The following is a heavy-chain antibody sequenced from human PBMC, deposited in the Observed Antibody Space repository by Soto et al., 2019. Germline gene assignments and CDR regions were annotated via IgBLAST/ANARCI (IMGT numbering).Heavy chain of an antibody. D-gene: IGHD3-9*01. CDR2: MNPNSGNT. J-gene: IGHJ4*02. CDR3: ASRRAQSSWRYDILTGYYLRPDY. CDR1: GYTFTSYD. V-gene: IGHV1-8*01. Sequence: ASVKVSCKASGYTFTSYDINWVRQATGQGLEWMGWMNPNSGNTGYAQKFQGRVTITRNTSTSTAYMELSSLRSEDTAVYYCASRRAQSSWRYDILTGYYLRPDYWAQGTLVTVSS.